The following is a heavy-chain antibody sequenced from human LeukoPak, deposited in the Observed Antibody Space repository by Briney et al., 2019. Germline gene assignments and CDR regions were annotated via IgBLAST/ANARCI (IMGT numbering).Heavy chain of an antibody. CDR1: GFTFSSYW. CDR2: IKQDGSAK. CDR3: AGGLGWVIDL. J-gene: IGHJ5*02. Sequence: GGSLRLSCATSGFTFSSYWMNWVRQAPGKGWEWVANIKQDGSAKYYVDSVKGRFTISRDNARNSLYLQMNSLRADDTAVYYCAGGLGWVIDLWGQGTLVTVSS. D-gene: IGHD6-19*01. V-gene: IGHV3-7*01.